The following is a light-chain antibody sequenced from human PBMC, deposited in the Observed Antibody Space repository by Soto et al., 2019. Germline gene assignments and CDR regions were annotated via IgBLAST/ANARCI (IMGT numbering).Light chain of an antibody. CDR2: GAS. V-gene: IGKV3-15*01. J-gene: IGKJ3*01. CDR1: QSVSTD. Sequence: VMTQSPPTLSVSPGERATLSCRASQSVSTDLAWYQQKPGQAPRLLIYGASTRATDVQARFSGGGSGTEFTLTISSLHSEDVAISYCQQYNDWPPITFGPGTKVDIK. CDR3: QQYNDWPPIT.